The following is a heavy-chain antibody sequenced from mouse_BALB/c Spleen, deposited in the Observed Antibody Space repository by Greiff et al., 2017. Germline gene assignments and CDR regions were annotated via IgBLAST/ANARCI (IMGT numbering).Heavy chain of an antibody. V-gene: IGHV1-9*01. CDR3: ARPLMITYAMDY. Sequence: QVQLQQSGAELMKPGASVKISCKATGYTFSSYWIEWVKQRPGHGLEWIGEILPGSGSTNYNEKFKGKATFTADTSSNTAYMQLSSLTSEDSAVYYCARPLMITYAMDYWGQGTSVTVSS. CDR1: GYTFSSYW. CDR2: ILPGSGST. D-gene: IGHD2-4*01. J-gene: IGHJ4*01.